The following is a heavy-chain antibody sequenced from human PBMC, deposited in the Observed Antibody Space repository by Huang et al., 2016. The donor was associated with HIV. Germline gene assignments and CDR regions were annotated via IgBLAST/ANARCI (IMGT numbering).Heavy chain of an antibody. V-gene: IGHV4-39*01. CDR1: GGSISSSSYY. J-gene: IGHJ5*02. Sequence: QLQLQESGPGLVKPSETLSLTCTVSGGSISSSSYYWGWIRQPPGKGLEWIGSIYHSGTTYYNPSLKSRVTISGDTSRTQFSLKVSSVTAADTAVYYCAAHGRIVGIPAAPLRFDPWGQGTLVTVSS. D-gene: IGHD6-13*01. CDR3: AAHGRIVGIPAAPLRFDP. CDR2: IYHSGTT.